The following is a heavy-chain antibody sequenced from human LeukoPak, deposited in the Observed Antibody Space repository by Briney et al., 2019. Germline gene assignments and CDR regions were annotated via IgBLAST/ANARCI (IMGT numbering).Heavy chain of an antibody. J-gene: IGHJ6*03. CDR3: ARGPYYYGSGSRYYYXYYXXV. Sequence: ASVKVSCKASGYTFTSYGISWVRQAPGQGLEWMGWISAYNGNTNYAQKLQGRVTMTTDTSTSTAYMELRSLRSDDTAVYYCARGPYYYGSGSRYYYXYYXXVXXXXTXVTVS. D-gene: IGHD3-10*01. CDR2: ISAYNGNT. CDR1: GYTFTSYG. V-gene: IGHV1-18*01.